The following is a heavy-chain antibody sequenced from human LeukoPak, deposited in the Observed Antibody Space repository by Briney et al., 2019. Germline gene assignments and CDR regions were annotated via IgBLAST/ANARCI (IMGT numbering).Heavy chain of an antibody. D-gene: IGHD2-15*01. CDR3: TRGKGDQGWY. CDR2: IRSKAYGGTT. Sequence: GGSLRLSCAASGFTFSSYTLNWVRQAPGKGLEWVGFIRSKAYGGTTEYAASVKGRFTISRDDSKSIAYLQMNGLKTEDTAVYYCTRGKGDQGWYWGQGTLVTVSS. CDR1: GFTFSSYT. J-gene: IGHJ4*02. V-gene: IGHV3-49*04.